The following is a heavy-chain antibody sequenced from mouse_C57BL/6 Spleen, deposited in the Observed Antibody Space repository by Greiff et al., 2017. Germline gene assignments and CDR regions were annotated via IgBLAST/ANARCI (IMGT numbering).Heavy chain of an antibody. CDR3: AGYYYGSSYGYFDV. Sequence: ESGPGLVKPSQSLSLTCSVTGYSITSGYYWNWIRQFPGNKLEWMGYISYDGSNNYNPSLKNRISITRDTSKNQFFLKLNSVTTEDTATYYCAGYYYGSSYGYFDVWGTGTTVTVSS. CDR1: GYSITSGYY. CDR2: ISYDGSN. D-gene: IGHD1-1*01. V-gene: IGHV3-6*01. J-gene: IGHJ1*03.